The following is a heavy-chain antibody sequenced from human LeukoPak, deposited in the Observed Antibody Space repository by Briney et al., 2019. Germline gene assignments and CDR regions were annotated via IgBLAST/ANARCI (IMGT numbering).Heavy chain of an antibody. CDR1: GDSVSSNSAA. V-gene: IGHV6-1*01. D-gene: IGHD2-2*01. CDR2: TYYRSKWYN. J-gene: IGHJ3*02. Sequence: SQTLSLTCTVSGDSVSSNSAAWNWIRQSPSRGLEWLGRTYYRSKWYNDYAVSVKGRITINPDTSKNQFSLQLNSVTPEDTAVHYCARDTLPKKDAFDIWGQGTMVTVS. CDR3: ARDTLPKKDAFDI.